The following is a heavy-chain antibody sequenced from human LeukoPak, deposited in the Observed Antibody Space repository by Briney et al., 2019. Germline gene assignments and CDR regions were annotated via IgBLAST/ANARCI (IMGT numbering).Heavy chain of an antibody. CDR3: ARVKSRSRRIYYYDSSGPYRGFDY. CDR1: GGSFSGYY. CDR2: INHSGST. D-gene: IGHD3-22*01. V-gene: IGHV4-34*01. J-gene: IGHJ4*02. Sequence: PSETLSLTCAVYGGSFSGYYWSWIPQPPGKGREWSGEINHSGSTNYNPSLKSRVTISVETSKNQFSLKLSSVTAADTAVYYCARVKSRSRRIYYYDSSGPYRGFDYWGQGTLVTVSS.